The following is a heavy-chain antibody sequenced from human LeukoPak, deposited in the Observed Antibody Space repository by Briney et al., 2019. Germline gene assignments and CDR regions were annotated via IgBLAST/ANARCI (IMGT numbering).Heavy chain of an antibody. J-gene: IGHJ3*02. D-gene: IGHD6-19*01. CDR3: ARARWAGAFDI. CDR1: RFTFSSYE. Sequence: GGSLRLSCAASRFTFSSYEMNWVRQAPGKGLEWVSYISSSGSTIYYADSVKGRFTISRDNAKNSLYLQMNSLRAEDTAVYYCARARWAGAFDIWGQGTMVTVSS. CDR2: ISSSGSTI. V-gene: IGHV3-48*03.